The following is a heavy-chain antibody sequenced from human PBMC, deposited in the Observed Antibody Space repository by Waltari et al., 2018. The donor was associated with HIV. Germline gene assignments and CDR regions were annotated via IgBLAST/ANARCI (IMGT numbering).Heavy chain of an antibody. J-gene: IGHJ3*02. Sequence: EVQLVESGGGLVQPGESLRLSCAASGFTFSRYWMTWVRQAPGKGLEWMACRNQDGSEKYYVDSLRGRFTISRDNAKNSVHLQMNSLRAEDTAIYYCAHDPAPWRYEDAFDIWGQGTMVTVSS. CDR2: RNQDGSEK. V-gene: IGHV3-7*01. CDR1: GFTFSRYW. CDR3: AHDPAPWRYEDAFDI. D-gene: IGHD5-12*01.